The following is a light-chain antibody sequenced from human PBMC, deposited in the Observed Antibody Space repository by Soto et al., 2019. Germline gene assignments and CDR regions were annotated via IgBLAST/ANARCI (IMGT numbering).Light chain of an antibody. J-gene: IGLJ1*01. CDR3: SSYAGSNNFV. V-gene: IGLV2-8*01. Sequence: QSALTQPPSASGSPGQSVTISCTGTSNDVGYYDYVSWYQQYPGKAPKLMIYEVNKRPSGVPDRFSGSKSGNTAFLTVSGLGAEDEAEYHCSSYAGSNNFVFGTGTKLTVL. CDR2: EVN. CDR1: SNDVGYYDY.